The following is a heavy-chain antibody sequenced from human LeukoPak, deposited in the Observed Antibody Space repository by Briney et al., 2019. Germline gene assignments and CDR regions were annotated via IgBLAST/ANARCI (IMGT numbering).Heavy chain of an antibody. D-gene: IGHD3-22*01. CDR2: ISSSTTYI. Sequence: PGGSLRLSCTASGFTFSVYSMNWVRQAPGKGLEWVSSISSSTTYIYYADSVKGRFTISRDNAKNLLYLQMNSLRAEDTAIYYCARENNMRYYDSSGYSSDYWGQGTLVTVSS. CDR1: GFTFSVYS. V-gene: IGHV3-21*01. J-gene: IGHJ4*02. CDR3: ARENNMRYYDSSGYSSDY.